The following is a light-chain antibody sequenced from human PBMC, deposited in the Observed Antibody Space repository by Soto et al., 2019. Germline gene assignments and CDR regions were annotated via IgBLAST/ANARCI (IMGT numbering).Light chain of an antibody. CDR1: SSDIGGSNW. CDR3: TSHSSSGTLAV. Sequence: QSVLTQPASASGSPGQSITISCNGTSSDIGGSNWVSWYQQHPGRAPKLIIFVVSGRPSGVSDRFSGSRSDNTASLTISGLQAEDEAEYYCTSHSSSGTLAVFGTGTKLTVL. V-gene: IGLV2-14*01. CDR2: VVS. J-gene: IGLJ1*01.